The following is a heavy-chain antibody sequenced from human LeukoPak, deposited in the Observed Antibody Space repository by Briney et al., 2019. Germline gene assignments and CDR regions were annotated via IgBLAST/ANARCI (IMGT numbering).Heavy chain of an antibody. D-gene: IGHD4-17*01. CDR3: ATLMTTVT. CDR1: GYTFTSYA. J-gene: IGHJ5*02. Sequence: ASVKVSCKASGYTFTSYAMNWVRQAPGQGLEWMGWISAYNGNTNYAQKLQGRVTMTTDTSTSTAYMELRGLRSDDTAVYYCATLMTTVTWGQGTLVTVSS. CDR2: ISAYNGNT. V-gene: IGHV1-18*01.